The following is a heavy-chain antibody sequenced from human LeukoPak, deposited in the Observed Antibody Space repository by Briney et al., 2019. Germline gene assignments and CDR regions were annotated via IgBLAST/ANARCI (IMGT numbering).Heavy chain of an antibody. Sequence: PSETLSLTCTVSGVSITSYYWSWIRRPPGKGLEWIGYIYYSGSTNYNPSLKSRVTISVDTSKNQFSLKLTSVTAADTAVYYCARERGPWWYFDLWGRGTLVTVSS. V-gene: IGHV4-59*01. CDR1: GVSITSYY. CDR3: ARERGPWWYFDL. D-gene: IGHD3-10*01. J-gene: IGHJ2*01. CDR2: IYYSGST.